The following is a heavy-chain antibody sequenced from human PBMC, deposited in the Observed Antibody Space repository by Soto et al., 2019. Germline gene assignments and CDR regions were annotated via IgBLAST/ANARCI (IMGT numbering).Heavy chain of an antibody. CDR1: GGSISSGGYS. CDR3: ARGRGRLLGTYYFDY. CDR2: IYHSGST. D-gene: IGHD3-16*01. J-gene: IGHJ4*02. V-gene: IGHV4-30-2*01. Sequence: QLQLQESGSGLVKPSQTLSLTCAVSGGSISSGGYSWSWIRQPPGKGLEWIGYIYHSGSTYYNPSLKSRVTLSVDRSKNQFSLKLSSVTASDTAVYYCARGRGRLLGTYYFDYWGQGTLVTVSS.